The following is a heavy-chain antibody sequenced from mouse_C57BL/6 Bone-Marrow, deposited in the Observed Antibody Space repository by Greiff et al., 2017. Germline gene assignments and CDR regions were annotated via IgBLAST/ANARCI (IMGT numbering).Heavy chain of an antibody. D-gene: IGHD2-1*01. CDR3: AMKGIYYGLWFAY. CDR1: GYTFTSYW. V-gene: IGHV1-59*01. Sequence: VQLQQPGAELVRPGTSVKLSCKASGYTFTSYWMHWVKQRPGQGLEWIGVIDPSDSYTNYNQKFKGKATLTLDTSSSTASMQLSSLTSEDSAVYYCAMKGIYYGLWFAYWGQGTLVTVSA. CDR2: IDPSDSYT. J-gene: IGHJ3*01.